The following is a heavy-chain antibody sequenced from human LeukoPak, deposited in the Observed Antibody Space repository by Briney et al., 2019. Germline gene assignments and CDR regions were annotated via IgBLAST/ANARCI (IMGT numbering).Heavy chain of an antibody. CDR2: ISYDGSNK. J-gene: IGHJ1*01. V-gene: IGHV3-30-3*01. CDR3: AKEIYYGDHLNFQH. Sequence: GRSLRLSCAASGFTFSSYAMHWVRQAPGKGLEWVAVISYDGSNKYYADSVKGRFTISRDNSKNMLYLQMNSPRTEDTAVYYCAKEIYYGDHLNFQHWGQGTLVTVSA. CDR1: GFTFSSYA. D-gene: IGHD4-17*01.